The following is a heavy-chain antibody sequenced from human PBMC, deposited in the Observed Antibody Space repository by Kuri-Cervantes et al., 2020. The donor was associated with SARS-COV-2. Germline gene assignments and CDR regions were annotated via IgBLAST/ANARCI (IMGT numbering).Heavy chain of an antibody. V-gene: IGHV5-51*01. CDR3: ARGRNYKNYFDY. Sequence: GGSLRLSCKGSGYSFTSYWIGWVRQMPGKGLEWMGIIYPGDSDTRYSPSFQGQVTISADKSISTAYLQWGSLKASDTAMYYCARGRNYKNYFDYWGQGTLVTVSS. D-gene: IGHD1-7*01. CDR1: GYSFTSYW. J-gene: IGHJ4*02. CDR2: IYPGDSDT.